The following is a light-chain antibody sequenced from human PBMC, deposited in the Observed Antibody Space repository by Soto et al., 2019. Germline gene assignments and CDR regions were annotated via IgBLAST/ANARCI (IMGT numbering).Light chain of an antibody. Sequence: EIVLTPSPATLSLSPVEISTLSCRASQSVRSYLAWYQQKPGQAPRLLMYDASNRATGIPARFSGSGSGTDFTLTISRLEPEDFAVYYCKQYGSSLTCGGGNTGDIK. V-gene: IGKV3-20*01. CDR2: DAS. J-gene: IGKJ4*01. CDR1: QSVRSY. CDR3: KQYGSSLT.